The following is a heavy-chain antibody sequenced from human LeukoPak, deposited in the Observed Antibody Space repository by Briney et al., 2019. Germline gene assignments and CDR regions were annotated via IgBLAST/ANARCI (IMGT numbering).Heavy chain of an antibody. V-gene: IGHV5-51*01. Sequence: GESLKISCKASGYSFTTYWVAWVRPMPGQGLEWMGMISPGDFDTRYTPSFKGQVTISVDKSISTAYLQWSILKASDTAIYYCARHQGGMDVWGQGTTVTVSS. CDR1: GYSFTTYW. J-gene: IGHJ6*02. CDR2: ISPGDFDT. CDR3: ARHQGGMDV.